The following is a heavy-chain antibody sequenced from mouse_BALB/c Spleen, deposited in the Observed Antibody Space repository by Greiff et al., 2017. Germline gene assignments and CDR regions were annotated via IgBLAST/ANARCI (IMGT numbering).Heavy chain of an antibody. CDR1: GFTFSSYT. V-gene: IGHV5-6-4*01. CDR3: TRDRDYYGSTYFDY. Sequence: EVQLVESGGGLVKPGGSLKLSCAASGFTFSSYTMSWVRQTPEKRLVWVATSSSGGSYTYYPDSVKGRFTISRDNAKNTLYLQMSSLKSEDTAMYYCTRDRDYYGSTYFDYWGQGTTLTVSS. D-gene: IGHD1-1*01. J-gene: IGHJ2*01. CDR2: SSSGGSYT.